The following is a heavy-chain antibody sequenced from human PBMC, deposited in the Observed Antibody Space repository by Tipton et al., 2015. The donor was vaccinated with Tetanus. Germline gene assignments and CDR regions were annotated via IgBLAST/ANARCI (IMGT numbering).Heavy chain of an antibody. V-gene: IGHV4-39*02. Sequence: TLSLTCTVPGASIIDKKHYWGWIRQPPGKGLEWIASIYFEGSTYYNPSLRSRLTLDVDTSQNLFSLKLTSMTAADTAVYYCARHLYGYWFDPWGQGALVTVSS. CDR2: IYFEGST. J-gene: IGHJ5*02. CDR3: ARHLYGYWFDP. D-gene: IGHD2/OR15-2a*01. CDR1: GASIIDKKHY.